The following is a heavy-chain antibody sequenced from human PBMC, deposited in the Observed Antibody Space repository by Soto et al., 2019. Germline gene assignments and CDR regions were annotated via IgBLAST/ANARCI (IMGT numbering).Heavy chain of an antibody. CDR3: ARVFGGGNYYYYGMDV. Sequence: GGSLRLSCAASGFTFSSYWMHWVRQAPGKGLVWVSRINSDGSSTSYADSVKGRFTISRDNAKNTLYLQMNSLRAEDTAVYYCARVFGGGNYYYYGMDVWGQGTTVTVSS. CDR1: GFTFSSYW. D-gene: IGHD2-15*01. V-gene: IGHV3-74*01. CDR2: INSDGSST. J-gene: IGHJ6*02.